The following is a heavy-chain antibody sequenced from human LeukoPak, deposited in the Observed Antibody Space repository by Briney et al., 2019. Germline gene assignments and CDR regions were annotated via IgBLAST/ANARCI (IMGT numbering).Heavy chain of an antibody. D-gene: IGHD3-10*01. CDR2: ISGSGGST. Sequence: GGSLRLSCAASGFTFSSYWMSWVRQAPGKGLEWVSAISGSGGSTYYADCVKGRFTISRDNSKNTLYLQMNRLRAEDTAVYYCAKDTYYYGSGKFDPWGQGTLVTVSS. V-gene: IGHV3-23*01. CDR3: AKDTYYYGSGKFDP. J-gene: IGHJ5*02. CDR1: GFTFSSYW.